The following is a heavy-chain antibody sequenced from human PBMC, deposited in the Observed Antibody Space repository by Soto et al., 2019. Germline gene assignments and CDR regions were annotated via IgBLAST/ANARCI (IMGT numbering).Heavy chain of an antibody. CDR1: GFTFSSYS. V-gene: IGHV3-21*01. D-gene: IGHD3-10*01. J-gene: IGHJ4*02. CDR2: ISSSSSYI. Sequence: EVQLVESGGGLVKPGGSLRLSCAASGFTFSSYSMNWVRQAPGKGLEWVSSISSSSSYIYYADSVKGRFTISRDNAKNSLYLQMNSLRAEDTAVYYCASPNILSSGSYYSLGALWGQGTLVTVSS. CDR3: ASPNILSSGSYYSLGAL.